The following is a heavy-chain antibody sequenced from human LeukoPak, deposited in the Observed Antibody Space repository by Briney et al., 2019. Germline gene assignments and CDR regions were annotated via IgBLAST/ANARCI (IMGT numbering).Heavy chain of an antibody. CDR2: IWYDGSNK. CDR3: ARAGVGALGDY. Sequence: GRSLRLSCAASGFTFSSYGMHWVRQAPGKGLEWLALIWYDGSNKYYGDSVKGRFTISRDNSKNTVYLQMNSLGAEDTAVYYCARAGVGALGDYWGQGTLVTVSS. V-gene: IGHV3-33*01. J-gene: IGHJ4*02. CDR1: GFTFSSYG. D-gene: IGHD2-8*01.